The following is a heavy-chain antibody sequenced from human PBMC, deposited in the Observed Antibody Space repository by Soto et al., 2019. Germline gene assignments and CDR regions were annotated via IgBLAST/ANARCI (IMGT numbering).Heavy chain of an antibody. J-gene: IGHJ4*02. Sequence: EVQLLESGGGLVQPGGSLRLSCEASGISIGNDPMSWVRQAPGKGLDWVSGISGSGDRTCYADSAKGRFTISKDISKNSLSLQLDSLGVEDTAVYFCVKDDGGYPSTPPHWGQGTLVTVSS. V-gene: IGHV3-23*01. D-gene: IGHD3-22*01. CDR1: GISIGNDP. CDR2: ISGSGDRT. CDR3: VKDDGGYPSTPPH.